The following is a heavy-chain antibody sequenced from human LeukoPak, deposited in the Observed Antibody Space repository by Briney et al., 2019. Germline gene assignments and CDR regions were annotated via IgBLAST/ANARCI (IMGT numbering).Heavy chain of an antibody. J-gene: IGHJ5*02. V-gene: IGHV4-59*01. CDR1: GGPISSYY. D-gene: IGHD1-1*01. CDR2: ISYSGST. Sequence: PSETLSLTCTVSGGPISSYYWSWIRQPPAKGLEWLGYISYSGSTTYNRSLKSRVAISVDTSKTQFSLKLRSVTAADTAVYYCARGTRKDWFDPWGQGTLVSVSS. CDR3: ARGTRKDWFDP.